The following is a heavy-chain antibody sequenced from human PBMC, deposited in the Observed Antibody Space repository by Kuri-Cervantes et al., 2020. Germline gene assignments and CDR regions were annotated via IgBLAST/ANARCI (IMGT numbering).Heavy chain of an antibody. CDR1: GFTFSSYS. CDR2: ISSSSSHI. Sequence: ETLSLTCAASGFTFSSYSMNWVRQAPGKGLEWVSSISSSSSHIYYADSVKGRFTISRDNAKNSLYLQMNSLRAEDTAVYYCARGFDGFYGMDLWGQGTTVTVSS. J-gene: IGHJ6*02. CDR3: ARGFDGFYGMDL. V-gene: IGHV3-21*01. D-gene: IGHD3-10*01.